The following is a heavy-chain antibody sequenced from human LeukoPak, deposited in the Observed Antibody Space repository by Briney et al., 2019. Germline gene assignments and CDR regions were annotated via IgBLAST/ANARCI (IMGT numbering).Heavy chain of an antibody. CDR1: GFTFSDYY. CDR3: AKSSQWLVEGGYYFDY. D-gene: IGHD6-19*01. Sequence: GGSLRLSCAASGFTFSDYYMSWIRQAPGKGLEWVSYISSSGSTIYYADSVKGRFTISRDNAKNSLYLQMNSLRAEDTAVYYCAKSSQWLVEGGYYFDYWGQGTLVTVSS. CDR2: ISSSGSTI. V-gene: IGHV3-11*01. J-gene: IGHJ4*02.